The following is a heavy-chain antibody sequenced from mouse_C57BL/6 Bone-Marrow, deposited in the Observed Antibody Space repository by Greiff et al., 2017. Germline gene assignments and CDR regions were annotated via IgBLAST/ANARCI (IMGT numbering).Heavy chain of an antibody. V-gene: IGHV5-17*01. J-gene: IGHJ4*01. Sequence: EVQLVESGGGLVKPGGSLKLSCAASGFTFSDYGMHWVRQAPEKGLEWVAYISSGSSTIYYADTVKGRFTISRDNAKNTLFLQMTSLRSEDTAMYYCARQGNYVAMDYGGQGTSVTVSA. CDR2: ISSGSSTI. CDR3: ARQGNYVAMDY. D-gene: IGHD1-1*01. CDR1: GFTFSDYG.